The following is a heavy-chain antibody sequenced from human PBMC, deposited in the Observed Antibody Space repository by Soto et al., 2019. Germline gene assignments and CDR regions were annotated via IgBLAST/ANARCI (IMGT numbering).Heavy chain of an antibody. J-gene: IGHJ3*02. CDR1: GFICSSYD. V-gene: IGHV3-23*01. D-gene: IGHD2-8*02. CDR3: AKATATGGGAFDI. Sequence: GGSLRLSCAASGFICSSYDMSWVRQAPGRGLEWVSTILVGGSTHYEDSVKGRFTISRDGSKNTVYLQMNSLTAGDTAVYYCAKATATGGGAFDICGQGTMVTVSS. CDR2: ILVGGST.